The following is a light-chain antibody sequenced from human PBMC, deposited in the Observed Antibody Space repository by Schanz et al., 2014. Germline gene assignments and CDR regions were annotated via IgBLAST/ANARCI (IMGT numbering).Light chain of an antibody. CDR2: ANT. J-gene: IGLJ2*01. CDR1: TSNIGSGFQ. Sequence: QSVLTQPPSVSGAPGQRVTISCNGSTSNIGSGFQVHWYRQLPGSAPTLVIYANTLRPSGVPDRFSGSKSGTSASLAVTGLQTEDEADYYCSSYAGSNFVVFGGGTKLTVL. CDR3: SSYAGSNFVV. V-gene: IGLV1-40*01.